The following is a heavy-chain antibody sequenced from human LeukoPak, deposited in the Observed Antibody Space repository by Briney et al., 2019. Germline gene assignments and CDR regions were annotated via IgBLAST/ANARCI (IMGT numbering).Heavy chain of an antibody. CDR3: ARGGYYDSSGYYIPGAFDI. CDR2: ISSSGDTT. V-gene: IGHV3-23*01. CDR1: GFTFSSYA. D-gene: IGHD3-22*01. J-gene: IGHJ3*02. Sequence: GGSLRLSCAASGFTFSSYAMSWVRQAPGKGLEWVSAISSSGDTTYYADSVKGRFTISRDNSKNTLYLRMNSLRAEDTAVYYCARGGYYDSSGYYIPGAFDIWGQGTMVTVSS.